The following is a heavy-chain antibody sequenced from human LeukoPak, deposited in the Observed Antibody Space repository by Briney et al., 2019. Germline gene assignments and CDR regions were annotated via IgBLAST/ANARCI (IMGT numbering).Heavy chain of an antibody. J-gene: IGHJ4*02. CDR1: GFTFDDYA. V-gene: IGHV3-74*01. Sequence: PGGSLRLSCAASGFTFDDYAMHWVRQAPGKGLEWVSRINSDGSSTSYADSVKGRFTISRDNSKNTLYLQMNRLRAEDTAVYYCAKVGSYHDFDYWGQGTLVTVSS. CDR2: INSDGSST. D-gene: IGHD1-26*01. CDR3: AKVGSYHDFDY.